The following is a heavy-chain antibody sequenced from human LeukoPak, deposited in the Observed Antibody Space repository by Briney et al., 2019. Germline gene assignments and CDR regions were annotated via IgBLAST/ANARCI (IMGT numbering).Heavy chain of an antibody. CDR3: ARADTVRLGELSHFDY. CDR2: ISTYNGNT. J-gene: IGHJ4*02. Sequence: ASVMVSCKASGYIFTNYAISWVRQAPGQGLEWMGWISTYNGNTKNAQKLQGRVTMTTDTSTSTAYVELRTLRSDDTAVYYCARADTVRLGELSHFDYWGQGTLVTVSS. CDR1: GYIFTNYA. V-gene: IGHV1-18*01. D-gene: IGHD3-16*02.